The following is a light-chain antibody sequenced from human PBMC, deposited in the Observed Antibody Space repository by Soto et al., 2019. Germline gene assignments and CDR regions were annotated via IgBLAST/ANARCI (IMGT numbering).Light chain of an antibody. Sequence: QPVLTQPPSVSGAPGQRVTISCTGSSSNIGAAFDVHWYQHLPGTAPKLLIYDNTNRPSGVPDRFSGSKSGTSASLANTGLQAEDEADYYCQSYDSSLSGWLFGGGTKLTV. CDR1: SSNIGAAFD. CDR2: DNT. V-gene: IGLV1-40*01. CDR3: QSYDSSLSGWL. J-gene: IGLJ2*01.